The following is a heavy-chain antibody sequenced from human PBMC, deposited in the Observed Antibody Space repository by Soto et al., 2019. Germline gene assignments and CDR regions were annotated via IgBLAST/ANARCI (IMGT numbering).Heavy chain of an antibody. J-gene: IGHJ4*02. CDR2: IYYSGST. CDR1: GGSISSGGYY. Sequence: SETLSLTCTVSGGSISSGGYYWSWIRQHPGKGLEWIGYIYYSGSTYYNPSLKSRVTISVDTSKNQFSLKLSSVTAADTAVYYCANAGYYDILTGFDYWGQGTLVTVSS. D-gene: IGHD3-9*01. CDR3: ANAGYYDILTGFDY. V-gene: IGHV4-31*03.